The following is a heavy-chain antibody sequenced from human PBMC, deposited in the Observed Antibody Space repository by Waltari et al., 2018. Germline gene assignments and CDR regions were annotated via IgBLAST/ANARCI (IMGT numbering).Heavy chain of an antibody. J-gene: IGHJ5*01. CDR1: GDSISRYY. Sequence: QVVLQESGPGLVKPSETLSLTCHFSGDSISRYYWSWIRQSPGKGLEWIGYIFYTGTTNYNSSLKSRLTISIDTSKSQFSLKLNSVTAADTAVYYCARTSVPTLSFDSWGQGTLVTVSS. CDR2: IFYTGTT. CDR3: ARTSVPTLSFDS. D-gene: IGHD4-17*01. V-gene: IGHV4-59*01.